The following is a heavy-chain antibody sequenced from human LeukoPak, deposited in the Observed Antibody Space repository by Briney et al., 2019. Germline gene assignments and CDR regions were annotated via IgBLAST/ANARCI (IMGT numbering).Heavy chain of an antibody. CDR3: ARLTGSSWYVRNYYYYMDV. D-gene: IGHD6-13*01. CDR1: GGSISSGSYY. J-gene: IGHJ6*03. CDR2: IYSSGST. Sequence: SETLSLTCTVSGGSISSGSYYWSWIRQPAGKGLEWIGRIYSSGSTNYNPSLKSRVTISLDTSKNQFSLKLSSVTAADTAVYYCARLTGSSWYVRNYYYYMDVWGKGTTVTISS. V-gene: IGHV4-61*02.